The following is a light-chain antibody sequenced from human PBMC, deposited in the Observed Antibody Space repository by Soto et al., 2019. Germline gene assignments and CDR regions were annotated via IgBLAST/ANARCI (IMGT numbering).Light chain of an antibody. J-gene: IGKJ2*01. Sequence: EIVLTQSPGTLSLSPWERATLSCRASQSVSSSYLAWHQQKPGQAPRLLIYDASSRDTGIPDRFSGSGSGTDFTLTISRLEPEDFAVYYCQQYGSAPYTFGQGTKLEIK. V-gene: IGKV3-20*01. CDR3: QQYGSAPYT. CDR1: QSVSSSY. CDR2: DAS.